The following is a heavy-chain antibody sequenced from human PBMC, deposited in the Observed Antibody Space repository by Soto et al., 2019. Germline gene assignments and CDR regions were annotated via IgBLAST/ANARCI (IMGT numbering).Heavy chain of an antibody. J-gene: IGHJ1*01. CDR1: GFTFSTYV. CDR2: ISLSGGST. Sequence: EVQLLESGGGLVQPGGSLRLSCAASGFTFSTYVMSWVRQAPGKGLEWVSSISLSGGSTYYADSVKGRFTISRDNAKNQLYVQMNGLKGDDTAVYYCARAYGSRWSTYFQHWGQGTLVSVSS. D-gene: IGHD6-13*01. CDR3: ARAYGSRWSTYFQH. V-gene: IGHV3-23*01.